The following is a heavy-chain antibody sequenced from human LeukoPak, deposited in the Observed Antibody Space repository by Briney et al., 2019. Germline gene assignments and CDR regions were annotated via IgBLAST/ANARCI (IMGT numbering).Heavy chain of an antibody. J-gene: IGHJ5*02. D-gene: IGHD6-13*01. Sequence: SETLSLTCTVSGGSISSYYWSWIRQPPGKGLEWIGYIYYSGSTNYNPSLKSRVTISVDTSKNQFSLKLSSVTAADTAVYYCARHFPGSNWFYSWFDPWGQGTLVTVSS. CDR2: IYYSGST. CDR1: GGSISSYY. V-gene: IGHV4-59*08. CDR3: ARHFPGSNWFYSWFDP.